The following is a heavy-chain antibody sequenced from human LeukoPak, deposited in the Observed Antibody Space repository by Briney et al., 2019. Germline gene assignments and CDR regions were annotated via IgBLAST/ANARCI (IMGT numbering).Heavy chain of an antibody. CDR3: ARDEPGGRATTTDD. CDR2: ISDTSGYI. J-gene: IGHJ4*02. D-gene: IGHD1-26*01. Sequence: PGGSLRLSCAASGFTFSSFAMNWVRQAPGKGLEWVAYISDTSGYIYYADSVKGRFSIARDNAKNSLYLQMNSLRAEDTAVYYCARDEPGGRATTTDDWGQGNPVTVSS. V-gene: IGHV3-21*05. CDR1: GFTFSSFA.